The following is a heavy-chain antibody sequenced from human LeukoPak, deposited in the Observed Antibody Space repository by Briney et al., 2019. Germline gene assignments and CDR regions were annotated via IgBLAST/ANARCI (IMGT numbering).Heavy chain of an antibody. Sequence: SETLSLTCTVSGGSISSFYWSWFRQPAGKGLEWIGRIYSSGSTNYNPSLKSRVTMSVDTSKNQFSLKLSSVTAADTAVYYCAREFILYGDHGTAYDAFDIWGQGTMVTVSS. CDR2: IYSSGST. J-gene: IGHJ3*02. CDR1: GGSISSFY. D-gene: IGHD4-17*01. CDR3: AREFILYGDHGTAYDAFDI. V-gene: IGHV4-4*07.